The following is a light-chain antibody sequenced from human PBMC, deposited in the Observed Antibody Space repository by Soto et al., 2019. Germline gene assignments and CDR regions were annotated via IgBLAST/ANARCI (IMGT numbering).Light chain of an antibody. CDR1: ASDIGGYTF. Sequence: QSALTQPPSASGSPGQSVAISCTGTASDIGGYTFVSWYQQHPGKAPKLLIYDVNKRPSGVPDRFSGSKSGNTASLTVSGLQAEDEADYYCSAHGGTNPYVFGTGTKFTVL. V-gene: IGLV2-8*01. CDR2: DVN. J-gene: IGLJ1*01. CDR3: SAHGGTNPYV.